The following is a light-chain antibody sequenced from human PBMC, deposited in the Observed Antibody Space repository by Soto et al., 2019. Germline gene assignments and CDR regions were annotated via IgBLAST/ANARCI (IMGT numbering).Light chain of an antibody. J-gene: IGLJ2*01. CDR1: TSNIGNNY. Sequence: QSALTQPPSASGTPGQRVTISCSGSTSNIGNNYAYWYQQLPGTAPKLLIYRNNQRPSGVPDRFSGSKSGTSASLVISGLRSEDEADYYCAAWDDSLSGVVFGGGTKVTVL. CDR2: RNN. V-gene: IGLV1-47*01. CDR3: AAWDDSLSGVV.